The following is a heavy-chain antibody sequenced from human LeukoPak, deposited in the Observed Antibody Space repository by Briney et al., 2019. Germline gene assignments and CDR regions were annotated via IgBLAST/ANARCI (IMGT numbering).Heavy chain of an antibody. CDR3: ARHGGYRYKTVNYYYYMDV. D-gene: IGHD5-18*01. CDR1: GGSISSSRYY. CDR2: IYYSGST. V-gene: IGHV4-39*01. Sequence: SETLSLTCTVSGGSISSSRYYWGWIRQPPGKGLEWIGSIYYSGSTYYNPSLKSRVTISLDTSKNQFSLKLSSVTAADTAVYYCARHGGYRYKTVNYYYYMDVWGKGTTVTVSS. J-gene: IGHJ6*03.